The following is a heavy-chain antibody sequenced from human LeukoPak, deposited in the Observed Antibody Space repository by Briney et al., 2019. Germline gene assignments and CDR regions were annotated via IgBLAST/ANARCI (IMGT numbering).Heavy chain of an antibody. CDR3: AKDRRSSLTTVVTPFDY. D-gene: IGHD4-17*01. CDR1: GFTFSSYA. Sequence: GGSLSLSCAASGFTFSSYAMSWVRQAPGKGLEWVSAISGSGGSTYYADSVKGRFTISRDNSKNTLYLQMNSLRAEDTAVYYCAKDRRSSLTTVVTPFDYWGQGTLVTVSS. V-gene: IGHV3-23*01. CDR2: ISGSGGST. J-gene: IGHJ4*02.